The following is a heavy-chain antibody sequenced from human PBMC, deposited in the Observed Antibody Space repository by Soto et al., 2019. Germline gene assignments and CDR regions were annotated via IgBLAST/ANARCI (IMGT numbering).Heavy chain of an antibody. Sequence: GGSLRLSCAASGFTFSSYAMNWVRQAPGKGLEWVSAISGSGGSTYYADSVKGRFTISRDNSKNTLYRQMNSLRAEDTAVYYCAKRATAMGENWFDPWGQGTLVTVSS. CDR3: AKRATAMGENWFDP. CDR1: GFTFSSYA. CDR2: ISGSGGST. J-gene: IGHJ5*02. V-gene: IGHV3-23*01. D-gene: IGHD5-18*01.